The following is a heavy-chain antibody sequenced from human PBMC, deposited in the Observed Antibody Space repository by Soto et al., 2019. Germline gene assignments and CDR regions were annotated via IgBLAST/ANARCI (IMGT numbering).Heavy chain of an antibody. Sequence: GGSLRLSCAASGFTFSSYSMNWVRQAPGKGLEWVSYISSSSSTIYYADSVKGRFTISRDNAKNSLYLQMNSLRDEDTAVYYCARDPIQLWSDYYYYGMDVWGQGTTVTVSS. CDR3: ARDPIQLWSDYYYYGMDV. J-gene: IGHJ6*02. D-gene: IGHD5-18*01. V-gene: IGHV3-48*02. CDR1: GFTFSSYS. CDR2: ISSSSSTI.